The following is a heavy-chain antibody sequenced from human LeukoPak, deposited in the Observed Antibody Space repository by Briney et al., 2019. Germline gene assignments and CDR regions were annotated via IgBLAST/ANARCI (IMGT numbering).Heavy chain of an antibody. CDR1: GGSIRGNY. Sequence: PSETLPLTCSVSGGSIRGNYWSCIRQNQGEGLEWIGEVNYSGNTHYNPSVKSRVAISVDMSKSHLSLRLNSVTAADTAVYYCARVTDFWNEYYDSYFDYWGQGAPVIVSS. J-gene: IGHJ4*02. D-gene: IGHD3-3*01. CDR2: VNYSGNT. CDR3: ARVTDFWNEYYDSYFDY. V-gene: IGHV4-34*01.